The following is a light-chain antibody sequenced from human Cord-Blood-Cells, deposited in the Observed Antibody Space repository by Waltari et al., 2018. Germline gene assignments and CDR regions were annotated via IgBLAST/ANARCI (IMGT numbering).Light chain of an antibody. J-gene: IGLJ3*02. Sequence: QTVVTQEPSFSVSPGGTVTLTCGLSSGSVSTSYYPSWYQQTPGQAPHTLLYRTNTRSSGVPVRFSGSILGNKAALTITGAQADDESDYYCVLYMGGGIWVFGGGTKLTVL. CDR1: SGSVSTSYY. CDR2: RTN. CDR3: VLYMGGGIWV. V-gene: IGLV8-61*01.